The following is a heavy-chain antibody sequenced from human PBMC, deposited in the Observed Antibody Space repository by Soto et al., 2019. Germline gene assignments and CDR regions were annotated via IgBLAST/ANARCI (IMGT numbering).Heavy chain of an antibody. Sequence: SLILSCASSGFKFRNYAIHWVRQAPGKGLEWLAVIWFDGSKKYYADSVKGRFTISRDNSKNTVYLDMNSLTADDSGVFYCARAHTMMILDRFDPWGHGTLVTVSS. CDR2: IWFDGSKK. D-gene: IGHD3-22*01. J-gene: IGHJ5*02. V-gene: IGHV3-33*01. CDR3: ARAHTMMILDRFDP. CDR1: GFKFRNYA.